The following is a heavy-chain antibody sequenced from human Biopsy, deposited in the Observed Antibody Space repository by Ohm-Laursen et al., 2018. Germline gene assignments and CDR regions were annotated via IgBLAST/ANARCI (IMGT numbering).Heavy chain of an antibody. D-gene: IGHD3-10*01. CDR1: GFTFSDYY. J-gene: IGHJ4*02. Sequence: SLRLSCAASGFTFSDYYMSWIRHAPGKGLEWLSYISGGGTTIFYADSVKGRFTVSRDNAKNSPYLQMNSLTVEDTAVYYCARDGAGSYHDYWGQGTLVTVSS. CDR3: ARDGAGSYHDY. V-gene: IGHV3-11*01. CDR2: ISGGGTTI.